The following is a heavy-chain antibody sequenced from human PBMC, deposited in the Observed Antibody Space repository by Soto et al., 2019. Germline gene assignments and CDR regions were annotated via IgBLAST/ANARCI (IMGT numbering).Heavy chain of an antibody. D-gene: IGHD4-4*01. CDR1: GFTFSSYA. J-gene: IGHJ4*02. CDR2: ISYDGSNK. V-gene: IGHV3-30-3*01. Sequence: PGGSLRLSCAASGFTFSSYAMHWVRQAPGKGLEWVAVISYDGSNKYYADSVKGRFTISRDNSKNPLYLQMNSLSAEDTAVYYCASGDSNPFDYWGQGTLVTVSS. CDR3: ASGDSNPFDY.